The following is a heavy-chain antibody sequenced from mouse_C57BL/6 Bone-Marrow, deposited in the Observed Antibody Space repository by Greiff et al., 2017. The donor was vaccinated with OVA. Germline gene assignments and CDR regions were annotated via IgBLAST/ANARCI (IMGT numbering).Heavy chain of an antibody. Sequence: VQLQQSGPELVKPGASVTISCTASGYSFTDYNMHWVQQSHGQCLEWIGVINPNYGTTSYNQKFKGKATLTVDQSSSTAYMQLNSLTSEDSAVYYCVLLRSYYFDYWGQGTTLTVSS. CDR3: VLLRSYYFDY. J-gene: IGHJ2*01. V-gene: IGHV1-39*01. CDR1: GYSFTDYN. CDR2: INPNYGTT. D-gene: IGHD1-1*01.